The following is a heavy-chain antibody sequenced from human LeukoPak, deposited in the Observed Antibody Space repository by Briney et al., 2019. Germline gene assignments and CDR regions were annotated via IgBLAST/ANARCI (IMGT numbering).Heavy chain of an antibody. D-gene: IGHD6-19*01. CDR1: GGSISSSSYY. CDR3: ARTAVPGIAVTLYYFDY. Sequence: SETLSLTCTVSGGSISSSSYYWGWIRQPPGKGLEWIGSIYYSGSTYYNPSLKSRVTISVDTSKNQFSLKLSSVTAADTAVYYCARTAVPGIAVTLYYFDYWGQGTLVTVSS. V-gene: IGHV4-39*01. CDR2: IYYSGST. J-gene: IGHJ4*02.